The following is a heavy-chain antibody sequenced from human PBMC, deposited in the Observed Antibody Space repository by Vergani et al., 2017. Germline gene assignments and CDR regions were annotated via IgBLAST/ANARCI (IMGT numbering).Heavy chain of an antibody. CDR2: ISYDGSNK. CDR1: GFTFSSYA. V-gene: IGHV3-30-3*01. CDR3: AKGQDAGGNDAFDI. J-gene: IGHJ3*02. D-gene: IGHD1-26*01. Sequence: QVQLVESGGGVVQPGRSLRLSCAASGFTFSSYAMHWVRQAPGKGLEWVAVISYDGSNKYYADSVKGRFTISRDNSKNTLYLQMNSLRVEDTAVYYCAKGQDAGGNDAFDIWGQGTMVTVSS.